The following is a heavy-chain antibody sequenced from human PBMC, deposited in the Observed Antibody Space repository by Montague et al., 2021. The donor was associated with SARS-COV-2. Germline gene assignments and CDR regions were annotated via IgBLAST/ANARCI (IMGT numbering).Heavy chain of an antibody. V-gene: IGHV4-39*01. CDR2: IYYSGST. Sequence: SETLSLTCTVSGGSISSSSYYWGWLRQPPGKGLEWIGSIYYSGSTYYNPSLKSRVTISVDTSKNQFSLKLSSVTAADTAVYYCARGYSGYEDPTGLDPWGQGTLVTVSS. CDR1: GGSISSSSYY. CDR3: ARGYSGYEDPTGLDP. D-gene: IGHD5-12*01. J-gene: IGHJ5*02.